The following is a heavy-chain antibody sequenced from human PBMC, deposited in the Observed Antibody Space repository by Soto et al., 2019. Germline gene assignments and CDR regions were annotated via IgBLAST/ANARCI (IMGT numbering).Heavy chain of an antibody. CDR1: GFTFSSYA. CDR2: ISYEGSNK. D-gene: IGHD2-2*01. CDR3: ARERPVAKYLVDP. V-gene: IGHV3-30-3*01. Sequence: QVQLVESGGGVVQPGRSLRLSCAASGFTFSSYAMHWVRQAPGKGLEWVAVISYEGSNKYYADSVKGRITISRDNSKNALNREMNRRSAEATAVEYCARERPVAKYLVDPWGQGTLGTVS. J-gene: IGHJ5*02.